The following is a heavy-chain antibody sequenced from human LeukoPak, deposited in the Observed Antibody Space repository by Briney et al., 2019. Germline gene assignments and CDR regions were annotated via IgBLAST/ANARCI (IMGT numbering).Heavy chain of an antibody. CDR2: INPNSGGT. D-gene: IGHD6-19*01. CDR3: ARAAVAGMFHFDY. J-gene: IGHJ4*02. V-gene: IGHV1-2*02. Sequence: ASVKVTRKASGYTFTGYYRHWVRQAPGQGLEWMGWINPNSGGTNYAQKFQGRVTMTRDTSISTAYMELSRLRSDDTAVYYCARAAVAGMFHFDYWGQGTLVTVSS. CDR1: GYTFTGYY.